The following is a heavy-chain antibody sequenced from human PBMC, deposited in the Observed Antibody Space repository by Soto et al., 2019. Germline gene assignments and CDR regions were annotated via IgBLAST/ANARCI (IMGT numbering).Heavy chain of an antibody. J-gene: IGHJ5*02. Sequence: QVQLVESGGGVVQPGRSLRLSCAASGFTFSSYGMHWVRQAPGKGLEWVAVIWYDGSNKYYADSVKGRFTISRDNSKNTLYLQMNSLRAEDTAVYYCARDSQQLVVWDENWFDPWGQRTLVTVSS. CDR2: IWYDGSNK. D-gene: IGHD6-13*01. CDR3: ARDSQQLVVWDENWFDP. CDR1: GFTFSSYG. V-gene: IGHV3-33*01.